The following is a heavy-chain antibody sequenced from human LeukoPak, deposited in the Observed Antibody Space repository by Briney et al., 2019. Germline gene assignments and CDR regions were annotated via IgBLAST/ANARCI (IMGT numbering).Heavy chain of an antibody. Sequence: ASVKVSCKASGYTFTSYDINWVRQATGQGLEWMGWMDPNSGNTGYAQKFQGRVTITRNTSISTAYMELSSLRSEDTAVYYCARDPYNGYYGDDYYYYMDVWGKGTTVTISS. D-gene: IGHD4-17*01. CDR2: MDPNSGNT. V-gene: IGHV1-8*03. CDR3: ARDPYNGYYGDDYYYYMDV. CDR1: GYTFTSYD. J-gene: IGHJ6*03.